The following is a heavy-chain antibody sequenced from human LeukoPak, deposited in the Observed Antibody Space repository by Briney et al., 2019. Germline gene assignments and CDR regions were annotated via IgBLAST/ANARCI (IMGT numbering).Heavy chain of an antibody. J-gene: IGHJ4*02. CDR2: IKQDGSEK. Sequence: GGSLRLSCAAPGFTFSNYWMSWVRQAPGKGLEWVANIKQDGSEKNYVDSVKGRFTISRDNAKNSLYLQMNSLRTEDTAVYYCARDPYYWGQGILVTVSS. CDR3: ARDPYY. V-gene: IGHV3-7*03. CDR1: GFTFSNYW.